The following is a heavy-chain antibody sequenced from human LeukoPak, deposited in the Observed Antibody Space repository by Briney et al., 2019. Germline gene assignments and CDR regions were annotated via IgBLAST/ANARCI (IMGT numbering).Heavy chain of an antibody. Sequence: SETLSLTCTVSGGSISSSNWWSWVRQPPGKGLEWIGEIYHSGSTNYNPSLKSRVTISVDKSKNQFSLKLSSVTAADTAVYYCATRALSVTRPFDYWGQGTLVTVSS. CDR1: GGSISSSNW. CDR2: IYHSGST. J-gene: IGHJ4*02. CDR3: ATRALSVTRPFDY. D-gene: IGHD2-2*01. V-gene: IGHV4-4*02.